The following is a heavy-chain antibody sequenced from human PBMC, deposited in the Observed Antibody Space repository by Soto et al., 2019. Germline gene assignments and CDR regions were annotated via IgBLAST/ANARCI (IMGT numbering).Heavy chain of an antibody. CDR1: GFTFSSYW. V-gene: IGHV3-7*01. Sequence: ESGGGLVQPGGSLRLSCAASGFTFSSYWMSWVRQAPGKGLEWVANIKQDGSEKYYVDSVKGRFTISRDNAKNSLYLQMNSLRAEDTAVYYCASQNYYYYMDVWGKGTTVTVSS. J-gene: IGHJ6*03. CDR2: IKQDGSEK. CDR3: ASQNYYYYMDV.